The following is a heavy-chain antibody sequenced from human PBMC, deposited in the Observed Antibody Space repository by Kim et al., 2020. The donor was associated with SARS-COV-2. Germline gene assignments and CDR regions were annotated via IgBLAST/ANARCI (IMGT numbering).Heavy chain of an antibody. Sequence: SLTGRFTISKDNSKNTLYLQMNSLRAEDTAVYYCALKDNTYYPYYCAMDVWGRGTTVTVSS. CDR3: ALKDNTYYPYYCAMDV. D-gene: IGHD2-15*01. J-gene: IGHJ6*02. V-gene: IGHV3-23*01.